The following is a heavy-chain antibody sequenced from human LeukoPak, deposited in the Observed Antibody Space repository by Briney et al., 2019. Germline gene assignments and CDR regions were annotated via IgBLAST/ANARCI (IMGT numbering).Heavy chain of an antibody. CDR2: ITPSGGST. Sequence: ASVTISCKASGYTFTNYYMHWVRQAPGQGLEWLGLITPSGGSTWYAQKFQGRITMSRDTSTSTVYMELSSLRSEDTAFYYCAADHSMANTAWWFDPWGQGTLVTVSS. CDR3: AADHSMANTAWWFDP. D-gene: IGHD5-24*01. V-gene: IGHV1-46*01. J-gene: IGHJ5*02. CDR1: GYTFTNYY.